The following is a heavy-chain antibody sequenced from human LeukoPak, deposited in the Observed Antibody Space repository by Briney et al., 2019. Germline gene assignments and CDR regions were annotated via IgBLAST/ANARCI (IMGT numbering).Heavy chain of an antibody. CDR2: IYTSGST. Sequence: SETLSLTCTVSVGSLSRYYWRWIPQPAGRGLEWIGRIYTSGSTTYNPSLNSRVTISVDTSKNQFSLKLSSVTATDTAVYYCARDATTLTTRWFDPWGQGTLVTVSS. J-gene: IGHJ5*02. CDR1: VGSLSRYY. CDR3: ARDATTLTTRWFDP. V-gene: IGHV4-4*07. D-gene: IGHD4-17*01.